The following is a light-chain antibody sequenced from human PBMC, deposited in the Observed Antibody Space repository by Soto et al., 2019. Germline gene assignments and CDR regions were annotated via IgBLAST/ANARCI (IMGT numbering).Light chain of an antibody. CDR3: QQHSHWPPWT. CDR2: GAS. CDR1: ENVRTF. V-gene: IGKV3-11*01. J-gene: IGKJ1*01. Sequence: VLTQSPATLSLSPGERATLSCRASENVRTFVDWYQQKPGQAPRHLIYGASNRATDSPARFSGSGSGTDFTLTISNLEPEDFAVYYCQQHSHWPPWTFGQGTRVEIQ.